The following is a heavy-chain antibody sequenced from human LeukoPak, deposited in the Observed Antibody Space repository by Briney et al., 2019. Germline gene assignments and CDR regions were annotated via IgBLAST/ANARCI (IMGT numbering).Heavy chain of an antibody. J-gene: IGHJ4*02. Sequence: GASVKVSCKASGGTFSSYAISWVRQAPGQGLEWMGGIIPIFGTANYAQKFQGRVAITADESTSTAYMELSSLRSEDTAVYYCARGNYYGGNGFDYWGQGTLVTVSS. CDR3: ARGNYYGGNGFDY. V-gene: IGHV1-69*13. CDR2: IIPIFGTA. D-gene: IGHD4-23*01. CDR1: GGTFSSYA.